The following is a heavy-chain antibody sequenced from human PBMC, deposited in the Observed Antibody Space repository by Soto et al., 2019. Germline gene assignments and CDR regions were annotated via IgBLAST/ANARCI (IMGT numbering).Heavy chain of an antibody. CDR1: GRSFSGYH. J-gene: IGHJ4*02. CDR3: ARDKITALFDY. CDR2: INHSGST. Sequence: PETLSPTSTGYGRSFSGYHWNCIRQPPGTGLEWIGEINHSGSTNYNPSLKSRVTISVDTSKNQFSLKLTSVTAADTAVYYCARDKITALFDYWGQGTLVTVSS. D-gene: IGHD3-10*01. V-gene: IGHV4-34*01.